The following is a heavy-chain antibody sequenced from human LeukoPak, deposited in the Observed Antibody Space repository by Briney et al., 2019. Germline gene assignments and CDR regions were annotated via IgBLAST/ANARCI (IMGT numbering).Heavy chain of an antibody. D-gene: IGHD3-22*01. CDR1: GFTFSNYA. V-gene: IGHV3-66*01. CDR3: ARGIEVGSGYMDV. Sequence: PGGSLRLSCAASGFTFSNYAMSWVRQAPGKGLEWVSVTYSGGSTYYADSVKGRFTISGDNSKNTLYLQMNSLRAEDTAVYYCARGIEVGSGYMDVWGKGTTVTISS. J-gene: IGHJ6*03. CDR2: TYSGGST.